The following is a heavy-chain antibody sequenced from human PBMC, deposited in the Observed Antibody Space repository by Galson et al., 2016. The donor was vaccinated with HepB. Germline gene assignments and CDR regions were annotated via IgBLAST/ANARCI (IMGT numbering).Heavy chain of an antibody. J-gene: IGHJ3*01. CDR1: GFTFSSYD. V-gene: IGHV3-23*01. D-gene: IGHD3-22*01. CDR3: VKGGRDTSGV. Sequence: SLRLSCAASGFTFSSYDMSWVRQAPGKGLEWVSAIRGSGGSTFYADSVKGRVTISRDNSKNTLHLQMNSLRVEDTAVYYCVKGGRDTSGVWGQGTMVTVFS. CDR2: IRGSGGST.